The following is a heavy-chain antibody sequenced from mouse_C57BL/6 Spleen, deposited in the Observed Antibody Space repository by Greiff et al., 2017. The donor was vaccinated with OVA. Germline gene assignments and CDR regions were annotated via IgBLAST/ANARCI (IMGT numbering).Heavy chain of an antibody. V-gene: IGHV1-64*01. J-gene: IGHJ4*01. Sequence: QVQLKQPGAELVKPGASVKLSCKASGYTFTSYWMHWVKQRPGQGLEWIGMIHPNSGSTNYNEKFKSKATLTVDKSSSTAYMQLSSLTSEDSAVYYCARSAPPYAMDYWGQGTSVTVSS. CDR2: IHPNSGST. CDR1: GYTFTSYW. CDR3: ARSAPPYAMDY.